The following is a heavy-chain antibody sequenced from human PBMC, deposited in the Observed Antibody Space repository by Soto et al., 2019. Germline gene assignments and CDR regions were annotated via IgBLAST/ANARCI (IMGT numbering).Heavy chain of an antibody. J-gene: IGHJ6*02. CDR2: ISSSSSTI. Sequence: GGSLRLSCAASGFTFSSYSMNWVRQAPGKGLEWVSYISSSSSTIYYADSVKGRFTISRDNAKNSLYLQMNSLRDEDTAVYYCAREKLGYCSSTSCYFRPSYYYYGMDVWGQGTTVTVSS. CDR1: GFTFSSYS. CDR3: AREKLGYCSSTSCYFRPSYYYYGMDV. V-gene: IGHV3-48*02. D-gene: IGHD2-2*01.